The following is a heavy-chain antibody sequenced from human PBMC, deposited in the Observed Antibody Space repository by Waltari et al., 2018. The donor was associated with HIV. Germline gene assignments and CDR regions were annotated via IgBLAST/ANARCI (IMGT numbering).Heavy chain of an antibody. J-gene: IGHJ3*02. V-gene: IGHV4-4*07. CDR3: AREYCSSTSCSPNGRLGAFDI. D-gene: IGHD2-2*01. CDR2: IYTSGST. Sequence: QVQLQESGPGLVKASETLSLTCTVSGGSISSYYWSWIRQPAGKGLEWIGRIYTSGSTNYNSSLKSRVTMSIDTSKNQFFLKLGSVTAADTAVYYCAREYCSSTSCSPNGRLGAFDIWGQGTMVTVSS. CDR1: GGSISSYY.